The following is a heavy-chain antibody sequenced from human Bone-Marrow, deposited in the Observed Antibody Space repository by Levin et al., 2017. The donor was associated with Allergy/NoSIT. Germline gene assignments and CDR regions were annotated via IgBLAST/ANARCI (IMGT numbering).Heavy chain of an antibody. CDR2: ISYDGSEK. V-gene: IGHV3-30-3*01. CDR3: ARDGRPYYGSSPAEDAFDI. CDR1: GLMFSTYA. Sequence: GGSLRLSCAASGLMFSTYAFHWVRQAPGKGLEWVAVISYDGSEKHYGDSVKGRFTISRDNAESTLYLHMNSLRSEDTAIYYCARDGRPYYGSSPAEDAFDIWGQGTKVTVSS. J-gene: IGHJ3*02. D-gene: IGHD3-16*01.